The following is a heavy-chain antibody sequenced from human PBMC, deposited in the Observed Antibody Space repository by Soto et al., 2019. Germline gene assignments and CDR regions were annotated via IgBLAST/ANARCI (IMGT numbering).Heavy chain of an antibody. Sequence: QVQLVQSGAEVKKPGASVKVSCKASGYTFTSYAMHWVRQAPGQRLEWMGWINAGNGNTKYSQKFQGRVTITRDTSASTAYMXLSXLRSEDTAVYYCARVIGGWYYFDYWGQGTLVTVSS. D-gene: IGHD6-19*01. CDR1: GYTFTSYA. J-gene: IGHJ4*02. CDR2: INAGNGNT. CDR3: ARVIGGWYYFDY. V-gene: IGHV1-3*01.